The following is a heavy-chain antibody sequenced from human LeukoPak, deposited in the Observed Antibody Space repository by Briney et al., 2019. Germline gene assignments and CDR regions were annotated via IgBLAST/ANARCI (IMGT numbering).Heavy chain of an antibody. D-gene: IGHD5-18*01. J-gene: IGHJ6*02. CDR3: AREARGYSYSYGMDV. Sequence: SSETLSLTCTVSGGSIRSSYYYWGWVRQPPGKGLEWIGSIYDSGSTYYNPPLKSRVTISVDKSKNQFSLKLSSVTAADTAVYYCAREARGYSYSYGMDVWGQGTTVTVSS. CDR2: IYDSGST. V-gene: IGHV4-39*07. CDR1: GGSIRSSYYY.